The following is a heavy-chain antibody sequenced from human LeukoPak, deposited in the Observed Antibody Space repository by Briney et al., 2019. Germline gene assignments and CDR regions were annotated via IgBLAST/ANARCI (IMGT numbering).Heavy chain of an antibody. CDR3: GRITGGYNLVDY. D-gene: IGHD5-24*01. J-gene: IGHJ4*02. CDR1: GFTFSRHW. V-gene: IGHV3-74*01. Sequence: GGSLRLSCEVSGFTFSRHWMHWVRQTPGKGLVWVSRINDVGSQTFYADSVRGRFAMSRDNAKNMMYLQMNSLRAEDTAVYFCGRITGGYNLVDYWGQGTLVTVSS. CDR2: INDVGSQT.